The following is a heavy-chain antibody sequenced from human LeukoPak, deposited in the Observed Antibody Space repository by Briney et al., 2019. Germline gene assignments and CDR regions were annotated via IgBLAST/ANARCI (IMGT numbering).Heavy chain of an antibody. CDR3: ARGDGSGAPYYYGMDV. CDR1: GGSISGYY. Sequence: SETLSLTCTVSGGSISGYYWSWIRQPAGKGLEWIGRIYSSGSTNYNPSLKSRVTMSVDTSKSQFSLELSSVTAADTAVYYCARGDGSGAPYYYGMDVWGQGTTVTVSS. V-gene: IGHV4-4*07. D-gene: IGHD3-10*01. J-gene: IGHJ6*02. CDR2: IYSSGST.